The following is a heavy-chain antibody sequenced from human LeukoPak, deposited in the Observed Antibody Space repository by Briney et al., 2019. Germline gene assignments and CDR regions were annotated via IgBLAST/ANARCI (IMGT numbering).Heavy chain of an antibody. V-gene: IGHV4-30-2*06. Sequence: SETLSLTCAVSGGSISSGGFSWGWIRQSPGKGLQWIGYIYHSGSTYYNPSLKSRVTISVDRSKNQFSLKLNSVTAADTAVYYWARLWGDVLPPYGMDVWGQGTTVTVSS. CDR3: ARLWGDVLPPYGMDV. J-gene: IGHJ6*02. D-gene: IGHD2-15*01. CDR1: GGSISSGGFS. CDR2: IYHSGST.